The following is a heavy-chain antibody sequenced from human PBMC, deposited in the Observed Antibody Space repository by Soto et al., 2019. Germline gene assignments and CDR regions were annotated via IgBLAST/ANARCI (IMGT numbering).Heavy chain of an antibody. D-gene: IGHD5-12*01. CDR2: INPNSGGT. J-gene: IGHJ4*02. Sequence: GASVKVSCKASGYTFTGYYMHWVRQAPGQGLEWMGWINPNSGGTNYAQKFQGRVTMTRDTSISTAYMELSRLRSDDTAVYYCARDSGSNTADGDYFDYWGQGTLVTVS. CDR1: GYTFTGYY. V-gene: IGHV1-2*02. CDR3: ARDSGSNTADGDYFDY.